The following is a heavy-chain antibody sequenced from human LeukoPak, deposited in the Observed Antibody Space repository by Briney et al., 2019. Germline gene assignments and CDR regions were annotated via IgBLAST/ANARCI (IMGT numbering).Heavy chain of an antibody. V-gene: IGHV4-59*01. D-gene: IGHD5-18*01. J-gene: IGHJ4*02. CDR2: TYYSGST. CDR1: GGPISSYY. CDR3: ARGTYSYGYYFDY. Sequence: SETLSLTCTVSGGPISSYYWSWIRQPPGKGLEWIGYTYYSGSTNYNPSLKSRVTISVDTSKNQFSLKLSSVTAADTAVYYCARGTYSYGYYFDYWGQGTLVTVSS.